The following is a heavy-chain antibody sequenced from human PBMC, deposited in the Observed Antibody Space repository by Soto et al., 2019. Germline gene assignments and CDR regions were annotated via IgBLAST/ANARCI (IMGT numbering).Heavy chain of an antibody. J-gene: IGHJ6*02. D-gene: IGHD3-16*01. CDR2: INGHNGNT. V-gene: IGHV1-18*01. CDR3: ARMGDVPYYYYGMDV. CDR1: GYTFTSYG. Sequence: QVQLVQSGAEVKKPGASVKVSCKASGYTFTSYGISWVRQAPGQGLEWMGWINGHNGNTNHAQKLQGRVTMSTDTSTSTAYMELRSLRSDDSAVYYCARMGDVPYYYYGMDVWGQGTTVTVSS.